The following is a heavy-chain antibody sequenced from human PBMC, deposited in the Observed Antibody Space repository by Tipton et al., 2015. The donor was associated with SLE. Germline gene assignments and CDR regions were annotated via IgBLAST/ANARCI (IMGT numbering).Heavy chain of an antibody. CDR1: GGSISSSSYY. D-gene: IGHD6-19*01. CDR3: ASLSGGSGWPSYYFDY. V-gene: IGHV4-39*07. Sequence: GLVKPSETLSLTCTVSGGSISSSSYYWGWIRQPPGKGLEWIGSIYYSGITYYNPSLKSRVTISVDTSKNQFSLKLSSVTAADTAVYYCASLSGGSGWPSYYFDYWGQGTLVTVSS. J-gene: IGHJ4*02. CDR2: IYYSGIT.